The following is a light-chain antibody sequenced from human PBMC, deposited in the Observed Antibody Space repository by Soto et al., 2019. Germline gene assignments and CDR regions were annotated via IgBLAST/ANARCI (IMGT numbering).Light chain of an antibody. Sequence: DIQMTQSPSSLSASVGDRVTITCRASQSISSYLNWYQQKPGKAPKLLIYAASSLQSGVPSRFSGSGSGTDFTLTISILQPEDFATYYCQQSYSTPWTFGQGTKVAIK. CDR1: QSISSY. CDR2: AAS. J-gene: IGKJ1*01. CDR3: QQSYSTPWT. V-gene: IGKV1-39*01.